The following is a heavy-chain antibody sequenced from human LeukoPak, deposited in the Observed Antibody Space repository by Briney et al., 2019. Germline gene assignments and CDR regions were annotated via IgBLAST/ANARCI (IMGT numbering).Heavy chain of an antibody. J-gene: IGHJ6*02. CDR1: GFTFSSYG. D-gene: IGHD1-1*01. Sequence: RGPLRLSCAASGFTFSSYGMHWVRQAPGKGLEWVAVISYDGSNKYYADSVKGRFTISRDNSKNTLYLQMNSLRAEDTAVYYCAKDLGAETNRYYYGMDVWGQGTTVTVSS. CDR2: ISYDGSNK. V-gene: IGHV3-30*18. CDR3: AKDLGAETNRYYYGMDV.